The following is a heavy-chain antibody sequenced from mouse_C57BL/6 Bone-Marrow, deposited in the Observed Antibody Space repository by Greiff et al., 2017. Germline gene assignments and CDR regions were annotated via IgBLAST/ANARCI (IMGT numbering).Heavy chain of an antibody. V-gene: IGHV1-62-2*01. J-gene: IGHJ4*01. D-gene: IGHD1-2*01. CDR1: GYTFTEYT. CDR3: ARPHYYVSYYAIDY. CDR2: IYPGSGSI. Sequence: VQLQQSGAELVKPGASVKLSCKASGYTFTEYTIHWVKQRSGQGLEWIGWIYPGSGSIKYNEKFKDKATLTADKSSSTVYMELSRLTSEDSSVYYCARPHYYVSYYAIDYWGQGTPVTVSS.